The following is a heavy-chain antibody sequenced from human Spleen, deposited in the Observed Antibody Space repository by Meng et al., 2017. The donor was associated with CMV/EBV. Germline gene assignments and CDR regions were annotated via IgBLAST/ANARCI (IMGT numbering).Heavy chain of an antibody. J-gene: IGHJ5*02. CDR1: GYINSSRYY. Sequence: GYINSSRYYCGWIRQPPGKELKWLGSIFNSGGSYYNPSLKSRVTIAIDTSKNQFSLKLSSVTAADTAVYYCARAGREVADTLGGFDPWGQGTLVTVSS. CDR3: ARAGREVADTLGGFDP. CDR2: IFNSGGS. D-gene: IGHD6-19*01. V-gene: IGHV4-39*07.